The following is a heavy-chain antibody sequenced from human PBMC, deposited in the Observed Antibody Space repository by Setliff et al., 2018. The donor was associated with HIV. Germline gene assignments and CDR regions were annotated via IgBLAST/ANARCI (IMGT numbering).Heavy chain of an antibody. J-gene: IGHJ5*02. V-gene: IGHV7-4-1*02. CDR2: INTNTGNP. D-gene: IGHD2-2*02. Sequence: ASVKVSCKASGYTFTSYAMNWVRQAPGQGLEWMGWINTNTGNPTYAQGFTGRFVFSVDTSVSTAYLQISSLKAEDTAGYYCGXDRRYCTSTSCYRNWFDPWGQGTLVTVSS. CDR3: GXDRRYCTSTSCYRNWFDP. CDR1: GYTFTSYA.